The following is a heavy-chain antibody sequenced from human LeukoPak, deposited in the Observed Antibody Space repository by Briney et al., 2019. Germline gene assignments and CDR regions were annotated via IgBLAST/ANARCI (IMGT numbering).Heavy chain of an antibody. D-gene: IGHD6-19*01. Sequence: ASVKVSCKAAGYSFTTFSIHWGRQAPGQSLEWMGRINSDNGDTEYSQKFQGRLPFTRDTSATTAYMELSSLTSEDTAVYYCARYMTVSGLRSTKGYWGQGTLVTVPS. CDR2: INSDNGDT. CDR1: GYSFTTFS. J-gene: IGHJ4*02. CDR3: ARYMTVSGLRSTKGY. V-gene: IGHV1-3*01.